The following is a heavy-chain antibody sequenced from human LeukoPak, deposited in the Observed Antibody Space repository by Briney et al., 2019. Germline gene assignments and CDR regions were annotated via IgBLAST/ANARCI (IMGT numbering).Heavy chain of an antibody. J-gene: IGHJ5*02. V-gene: IGHV1-69*05. CDR2: IIPIFGTA. CDR3: ARNRGYCSSTSCPPANWFDP. CDR1: GGTFSSYA. Sequence: ASVKVSCKASGGTFSSYAISWVRQAPGQGLEWMGGIIPIFGTANYAQKFQGRVTITTDESTSTAYMELSSLRSEDTAVYYCARNRGYCSSTSCPPANWFDPWGQGTLVTVSS. D-gene: IGHD2-2*01.